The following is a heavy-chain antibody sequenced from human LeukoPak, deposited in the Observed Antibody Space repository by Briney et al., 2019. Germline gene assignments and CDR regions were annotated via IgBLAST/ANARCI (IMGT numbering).Heavy chain of an antibody. CDR1: GFAFSSYG. CDR3: AKDGPPSYYYDSSGYPGGDY. D-gene: IGHD3-22*01. V-gene: IGHV3-30*18. CDR2: ISYDGSNK. Sequence: SGGSLRLSCAASGFAFSSYGMHWVRQAPGKGLEWVAVISYDGSNKYYADSVKGRFTISRDNSKNTLYLQMNSLRAEDTAVYYCAKDGPPSYYYDSSGYPGGDYWGQGTLVTVSS. J-gene: IGHJ4*02.